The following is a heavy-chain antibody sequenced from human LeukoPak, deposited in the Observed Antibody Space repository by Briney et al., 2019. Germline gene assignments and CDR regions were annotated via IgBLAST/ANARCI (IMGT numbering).Heavy chain of an antibody. Sequence: SETLSLTCAVYGGSLSGYYWSWIRQPPGKGLEWIGEINHSGSTNYNPSLKSRVTISVDTSKNQFSLKLNSVTAADTAMYYCARINCGGDCYPGFRGYYFDYWGQGTLVTVSS. CDR2: INHSGST. CDR1: GGSLSGYY. CDR3: ARINCGGDCYPGFRGYYFDY. D-gene: IGHD2-21*02. V-gene: IGHV4-34*01. J-gene: IGHJ4*02.